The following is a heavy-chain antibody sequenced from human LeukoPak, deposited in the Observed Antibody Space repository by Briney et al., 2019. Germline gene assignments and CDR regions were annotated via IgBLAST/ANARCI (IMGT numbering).Heavy chain of an antibody. V-gene: IGHV4-38-2*02. J-gene: IGHJ5*02. CDR1: GYSISSGYY. CDR2: IYHSGST. D-gene: IGHD2-2*01. CDR3: ARDDIVVVPAADLSDP. Sequence: PSETLSLTCTVSGYSISSGYYWGWIRQPPGKGLEWIGSIYHSGSTYYNPSLKSRVTISVDTSKNQFSLELSSVTAADTAVYYCARDDIVVVPAADLSDPWGQGTLVTVSS.